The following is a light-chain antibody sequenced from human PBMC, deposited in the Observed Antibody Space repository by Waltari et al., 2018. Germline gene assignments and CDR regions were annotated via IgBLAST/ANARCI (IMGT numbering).Light chain of an antibody. CDR2: GAS. CDR3: QHYVRLPAT. Sequence: VLTQSPGTLSLSPGDRATLSCRASQSVSRALAWYQQKPGQAPRLLIYGASIRATGIPDRFSGSGSGTDFSLTISRLEPADSAMYYCQHYVRLPATFGQGTKVEIK. V-gene: IGKV3-20*01. CDR1: QSVSRA. J-gene: IGKJ1*01.